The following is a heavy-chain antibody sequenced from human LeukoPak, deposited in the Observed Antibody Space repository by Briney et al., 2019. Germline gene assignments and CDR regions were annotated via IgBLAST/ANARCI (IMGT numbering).Heavy chain of an antibody. Sequence: PGGSLRLSCAVSGFTFSNHWMGWVRQAPGKGLEWGANIKEDGSEKYYVDSVKGRFTISRDNAKNSLHLQMNSLRAEDTAVYYCARYRGLGGGYYFDYWGQGTLVTVSS. CDR3: ARYRGLGGGYYFDY. V-gene: IGHV3-7*04. CDR1: GFTFSNHW. J-gene: IGHJ4*02. CDR2: IKEDGSEK. D-gene: IGHD5-12*01.